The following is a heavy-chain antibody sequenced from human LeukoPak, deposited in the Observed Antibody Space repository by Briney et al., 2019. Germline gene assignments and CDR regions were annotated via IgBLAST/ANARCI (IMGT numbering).Heavy chain of an antibody. CDR1: GFTFSGYA. CDR3: AKNYYDSSGYYYVGMFYFDY. V-gene: IGHV3-33*06. Sequence: GGSLRLSCAASGFTFSGYAMHWVRQAPGKGLEWVAVVWYDGSNKYYADSVKGRFTISRDNSKNTLYLQMNSLRAEDTAVYYCAKNYYDSSGYYYVGMFYFDYWGQGTLVTVSS. J-gene: IGHJ4*02. CDR2: VWYDGSNK. D-gene: IGHD3-22*01.